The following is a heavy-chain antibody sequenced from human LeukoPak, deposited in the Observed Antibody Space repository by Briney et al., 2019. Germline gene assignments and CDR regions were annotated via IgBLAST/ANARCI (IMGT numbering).Heavy chain of an antibody. Sequence: SETLSLTCAVYGGSFSGYYWSWIRQPPGKGLEWIGEINHSGSTNYNPSLKSRVTISVDTSKNQFSLKLSSVTAADTAVYYCARHLVLLWFGELSNNWFDPWGQGTLVTVSS. CDR3: ARHLVLLWFGELSNNWFDP. CDR1: GGSFSGYY. CDR2: INHSGST. V-gene: IGHV4-34*01. J-gene: IGHJ5*02. D-gene: IGHD3-10*01.